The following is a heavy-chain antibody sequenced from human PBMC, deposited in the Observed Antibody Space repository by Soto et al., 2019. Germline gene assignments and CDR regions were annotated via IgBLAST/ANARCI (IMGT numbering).Heavy chain of an antibody. CDR3: ARVGCYDGSGYNAFHI. J-gene: IGHJ3*02. Sequence: QVQLQESGPGLVKPSQTLSLTCTVSGGSISSGGYYWSWIRQHPGKGLEWIGYIYYSGSTYYNPSLKRRVTISVVTSKNQFSLKLSSVTAADTAVYYCARVGCYDGSGYNAFHIWGQGTMVTVSS. D-gene: IGHD3-22*01. CDR2: IYYSGST. CDR1: GGSISSGGYY. V-gene: IGHV4-31*03.